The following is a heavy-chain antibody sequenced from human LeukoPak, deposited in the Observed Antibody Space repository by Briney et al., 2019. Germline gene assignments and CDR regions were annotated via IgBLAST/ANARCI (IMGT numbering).Heavy chain of an antibody. J-gene: IGHJ4*02. V-gene: IGHV3-15*01. Sequence: GGSLRLSCAASGFTFSNAWMSWVRQAPGKGLEWVGRIKSKTDGGTTDYAAPVKGRFTISRDDSKNTLYLQMYSLKTEDTAVYYCITFSMIVVVITDWGQGTLVTVSS. CDR3: ITFSMIVVVITD. CDR1: GFTFSNAW. D-gene: IGHD3-22*01. CDR2: IKSKTDGGTT.